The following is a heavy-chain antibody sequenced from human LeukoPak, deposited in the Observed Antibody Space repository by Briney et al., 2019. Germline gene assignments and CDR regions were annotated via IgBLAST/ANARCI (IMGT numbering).Heavy chain of an antibody. V-gene: IGHV1-18*04. Sequence: ASVKVSCKASGYTFTSYGISWVRQAPGQGLEWMGWISAYNGNTNYAQKLQGRVTMTTDTSTSTAYMELRSLRSDDTAVYYCARWMGYCGSTSCPGWFDPWGQGTLVTVSS. CDR2: ISAYNGNT. CDR1: GYTFTSYG. J-gene: IGHJ5*02. CDR3: ARWMGYCGSTSCPGWFDP. D-gene: IGHD2-2*01.